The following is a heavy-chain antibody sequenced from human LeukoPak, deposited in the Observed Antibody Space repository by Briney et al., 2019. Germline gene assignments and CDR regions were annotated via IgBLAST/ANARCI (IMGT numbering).Heavy chain of an antibody. CDR1: GFTFSSYA. Sequence: GGSLRLSCAASGFTFSSYATSWVRQAPGKGLEWVSAISGSGGSTYYADSVKGRFTISRDNSKNTLYLQMNSLRAEDTAVYYCAKAVDTAHGGAYYYYGMDVWGQGTTVTVSS. CDR2: ISGSGGST. V-gene: IGHV3-23*01. J-gene: IGHJ6*02. D-gene: IGHD5-18*01. CDR3: AKAVDTAHGGAYYYYGMDV.